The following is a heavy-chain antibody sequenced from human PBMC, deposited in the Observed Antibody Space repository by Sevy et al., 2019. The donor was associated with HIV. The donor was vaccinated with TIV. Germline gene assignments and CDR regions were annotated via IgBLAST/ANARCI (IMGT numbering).Heavy chain of an antibody. Sequence: GGFLRLSCAASGFTFDNYAMHWVRQAPGKGLEWVSGISWNGDNMGYADSLKGRFTISRDNAKNSLYLQMNSLRVEDMALYYCAKGVYGDYVGDYFDYWGQGTLVTVSS. V-gene: IGHV3-9*03. D-gene: IGHD4-17*01. CDR2: ISWNGDNM. CDR1: GFTFDNYA. CDR3: AKGVYGDYVGDYFDY. J-gene: IGHJ4*02.